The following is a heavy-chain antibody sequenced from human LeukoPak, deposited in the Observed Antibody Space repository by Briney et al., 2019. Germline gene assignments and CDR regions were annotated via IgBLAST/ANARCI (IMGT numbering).Heavy chain of an antibody. Sequence: GGSLRLSCAASGFTFSSYAMSWVRQAPGEGLEWVSAISGSGGSTYYADSVKGRFTISRDNSKNTLYLQMNSLRAEDAAVYYCAKDAGSRRDGYNFKYFQHWGQGTLVTVSS. V-gene: IGHV3-23*01. J-gene: IGHJ1*01. D-gene: IGHD5-24*01. CDR3: AKDAGSRRDGYNFKYFQH. CDR2: ISGSGGST. CDR1: GFTFSSYA.